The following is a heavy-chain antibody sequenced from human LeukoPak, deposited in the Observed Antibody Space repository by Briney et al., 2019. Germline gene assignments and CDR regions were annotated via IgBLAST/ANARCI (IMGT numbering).Heavy chain of an antibody. V-gene: IGHV3-21*01. Sequence: GGSLRLSCAASGFTFSSYSMNWVRQAPGKGLEWVSSISSSSSYIYYADSVKGRFTNSRDNAKNSLYLQMNSLRAEDTAVYYCASRGTMAGYSLDYWGQGTLVTVSS. CDR1: GFTFSSYS. J-gene: IGHJ4*02. D-gene: IGHD3-9*01. CDR3: ASRGTMAGYSLDY. CDR2: ISSSSSYI.